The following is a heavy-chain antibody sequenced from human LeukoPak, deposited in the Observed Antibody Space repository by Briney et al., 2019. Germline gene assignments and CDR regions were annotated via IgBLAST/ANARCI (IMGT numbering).Heavy chain of an antibody. CDR2: ISSSGSST. Sequence: PGGSLRLSCAASGFTSSSYAMHWVRQAPGKGLGYVSAISSSGSSTYYANSVKGRFTISRDNSKNTLYLQMGSLRTEDMAVYYCARVGSSAVAGTWNYFDYWGQGTLVTVSS. CDR3: ARVGSSAVAGTWNYFDY. CDR1: GFTSSSYA. D-gene: IGHD6-19*01. J-gene: IGHJ4*02. V-gene: IGHV3-64*01.